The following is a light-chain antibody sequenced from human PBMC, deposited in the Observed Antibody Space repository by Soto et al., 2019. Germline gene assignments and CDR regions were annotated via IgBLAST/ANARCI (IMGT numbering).Light chain of an antibody. Sequence: EIVMTQSPATLSVSPGERATLSCRASQSVSSNLAWDQQKPGPAPSLLIYGASSRATGIQARFSGSGSGTEFTLTIISLQSEDFAVYYCQQYNNWPPYTFGQGTKLEIK. J-gene: IGKJ2*01. CDR1: QSVSSN. CDR2: GAS. CDR3: QQYNNWPPYT. V-gene: IGKV3-15*01.